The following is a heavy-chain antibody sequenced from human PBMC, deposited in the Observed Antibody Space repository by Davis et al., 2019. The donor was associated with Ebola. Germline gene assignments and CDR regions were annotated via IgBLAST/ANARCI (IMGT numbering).Heavy chain of an antibody. D-gene: IGHD3-16*02. V-gene: IGHV4-34*01. J-gene: IGHJ4*02. CDR2: INHGGTT. CDR3: ASSPYVWGSYRYLDY. CDR1: GGSFSGYY. Sequence: SETLSLTCAVYGGSFSGYYWSWIRQSPEKGLQWIGEINHGGTTDYNPSLKSRVTMSKDTSKNQFSLRLRSVTAADTAVYYCASSPYVWGSYRYLDYWGQGTLVTVSS.